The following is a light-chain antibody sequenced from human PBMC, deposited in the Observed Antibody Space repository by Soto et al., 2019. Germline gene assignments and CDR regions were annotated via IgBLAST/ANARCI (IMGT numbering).Light chain of an antibody. CDR1: QSISSW. V-gene: IGKV1-5*01. CDR2: DAS. J-gene: IGKJ4*01. CDR3: QQYDSYSLT. Sequence: DIQMTQSPATLSASVGDIVTITCRASQSISSWLAWYQQKPGKAPKFLIYDASRLESGVPSRFSGSGSGTEFTLTISSLQPDDFATYYCQQYDSYSLTFGGGTKVDIK.